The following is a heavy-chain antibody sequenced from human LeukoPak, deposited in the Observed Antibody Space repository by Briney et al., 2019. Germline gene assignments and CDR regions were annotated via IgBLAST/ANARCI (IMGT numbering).Heavy chain of an antibody. D-gene: IGHD1-26*01. J-gene: IGHJ5*02. CDR1: GFTFKNSA. Sequence: GGSLRLXCKASGFTFKNSALSWIRPAPGKGLESVSSISSSGSGTYYAESVQGRFSVSRDNSNNTLYLQMSGLRADDTAVYFCAKDPQASRWFDRWGQGTLVTVSS. V-gene: IGHV3-23*01. CDR2: ISSSGSGT. CDR3: AKDPQASRWFDR.